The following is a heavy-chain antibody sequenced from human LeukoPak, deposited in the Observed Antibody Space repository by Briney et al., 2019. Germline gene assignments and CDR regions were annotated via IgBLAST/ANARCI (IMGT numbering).Heavy chain of an antibody. Sequence: KPSENPSLNRTVSGGSISSYYWSWIRQPPGKGLEWIGYIYYSGSTNYNPSLKSRVTISVDTSKNQFSLKLSSVTAADTAVYYCARDRYYMDVWGKGTTVTVSS. CDR3: ARDRYYMDV. CDR2: IYYSGST. J-gene: IGHJ6*03. CDR1: GGSISSYY. V-gene: IGHV4-59*01.